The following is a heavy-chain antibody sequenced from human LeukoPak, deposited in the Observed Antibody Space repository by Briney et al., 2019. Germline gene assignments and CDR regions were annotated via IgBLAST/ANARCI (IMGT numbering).Heavy chain of an antibody. CDR3: ARRPPYYYGSGSYWLDY. J-gene: IGHJ4*02. Sequence: ASVKVSCKSSGYTFTIYDINWVRQATGQGLEWMGWMNPNSGNTGYAQKFQGRVTMTRNTSISTAYMELSSLRSEDTAVYYCARRPPYYYGSGSYWLDYWGQGTLVTVSS. CDR1: GYTFTIYD. D-gene: IGHD3-10*01. CDR2: MNPNSGNT. V-gene: IGHV1-8*01.